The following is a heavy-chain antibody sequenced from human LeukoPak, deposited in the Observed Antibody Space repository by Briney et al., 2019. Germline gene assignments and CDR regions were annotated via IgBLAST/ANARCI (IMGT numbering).Heavy chain of an antibody. CDR2: ISAYNGNT. CDR3: ARVRNIAAAAYFDY. CDR1: GYTFTSYG. Sequence: GASVKVSCKASGYTFTSYGISRVRQAPGQGLEWMGWISAYNGNTNYAQKHQGSVTMTTDTSTSTAYMELRSLRSDDPAVYYCARVRNIAAAAYFDYWGQGTLVTVSS. D-gene: IGHD6-13*01. V-gene: IGHV1-18*01. J-gene: IGHJ4*02.